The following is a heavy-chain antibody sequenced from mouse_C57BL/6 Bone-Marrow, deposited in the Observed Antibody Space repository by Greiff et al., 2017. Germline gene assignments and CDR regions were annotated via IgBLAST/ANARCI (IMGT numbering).Heavy chain of an antibody. CDR3: ARRARSNYIYWYFDV. V-gene: IGHV8-12*01. J-gene: IGHJ1*03. CDR2: IYWDDDK. D-gene: IGHD2-5*01. CDR1: GFSLTTSGMG. Sequence: VTLKVSGPGILQSSQTLSLSCSFSGFSLTTSGMGVSWIRQPSGKGLEWLAHIYWDDDKRYNPSMKSQLTISKDTSRNQAFLKITSLDTVDTATYYCARRARSNYIYWYFDVWGTGTTVTVSS.